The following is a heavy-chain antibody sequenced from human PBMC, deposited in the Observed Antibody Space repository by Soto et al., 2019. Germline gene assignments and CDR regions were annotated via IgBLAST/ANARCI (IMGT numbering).Heavy chain of an antibody. V-gene: IGHV3-30-3*01. D-gene: IGHD6-13*01. J-gene: IGHJ6*01. CDR3: ARGRGSSSWFYGMDV. CDR1: GFTFSSYA. Sequence: QVQLVESGGGVVQPGRSLRLSCAASGFTFSSYAMHWVRQAPGKGLEWVAVISYDGSNKYYADSVKGRFTISRDNSKNTLYLQMNSLRAEDTAVYYCARGRGSSSWFYGMDVW. CDR2: ISYDGSNK.